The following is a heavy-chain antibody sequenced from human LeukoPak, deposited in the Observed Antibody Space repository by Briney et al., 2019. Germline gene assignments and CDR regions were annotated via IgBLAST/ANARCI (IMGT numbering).Heavy chain of an antibody. CDR3: ERFSGGSWFDY. D-gene: IGHD6-13*01. CDR2: IYYTGST. J-gene: IGHJ4*02. CDR1: GGSINSYY. Sequence: SETLSLTCTAAGGSINSYYWSWIRQPPGKGLEWIGYIYYTGSTNYNPSLRSRVTMSVDTSRNQFSLKLSSVTAADTAVYYCERFSGGSWFDYWGQGTLVTVSS. V-gene: IGHV4-59*01.